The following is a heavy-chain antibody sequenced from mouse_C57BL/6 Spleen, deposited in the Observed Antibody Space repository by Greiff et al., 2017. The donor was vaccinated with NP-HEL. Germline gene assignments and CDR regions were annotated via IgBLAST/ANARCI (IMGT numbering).Heavy chain of an antibody. CDR2: IDPSDSYT. J-gene: IGHJ2*01. V-gene: IGHV1-50*01. CDR3: ASWRSGYLYYFDY. CDR1: GYTFTSYW. D-gene: IGHD3-2*02. Sequence: VQLQESGAELVKPGASVKLSCKASGYTFTSYWMQWVKQRPGQGLEWIGEIDPSDSYTNYNQKFKGKATLTVDTSSSTAYMQLSSLTSEDSAVYYCASWRSGYLYYFDYWGQGTTLTVSS.